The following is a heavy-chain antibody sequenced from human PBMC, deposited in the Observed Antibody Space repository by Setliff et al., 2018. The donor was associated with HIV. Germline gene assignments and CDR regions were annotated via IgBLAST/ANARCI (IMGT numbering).Heavy chain of an antibody. CDR2: IYYNGIT. Sequence: SETLSLTCAVSGGSIGTTTYYWGWIRQPPGKGLEWIGSIYYNGITYYNPSLKGRFTISVDTSKNQFSLKLTSVTAADTAVYTCARRYSSSGYAYDIWGQGTMVTVSS. CDR3: ARRYSSSGYAYDI. D-gene: IGHD6-13*01. V-gene: IGHV4-39*01. J-gene: IGHJ3*02. CDR1: GGSIGTTTYY.